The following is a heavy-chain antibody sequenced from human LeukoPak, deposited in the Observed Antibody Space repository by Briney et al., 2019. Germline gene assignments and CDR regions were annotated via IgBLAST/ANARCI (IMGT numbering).Heavy chain of an antibody. V-gene: IGHV3-74*01. CDR3: ARGTTGYNYVYLDY. D-gene: IGHD5-24*01. CDR2: INTDETST. CDR1: AFTFSSSW. J-gene: IGHJ4*02. Sequence: PGPSLTLSCAAAAFTFSSSWMRCVRQLAGDGLVWVLRINTDETSTTYAASVKGRFTISRDNAKNTLYLQMNSLIAEDTAVYYCARGTTGYNYVYLDYWGQGTLVTVSS.